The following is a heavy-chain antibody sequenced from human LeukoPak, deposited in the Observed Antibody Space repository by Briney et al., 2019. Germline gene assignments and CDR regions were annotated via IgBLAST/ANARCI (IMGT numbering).Heavy chain of an antibody. V-gene: IGHV3-23*01. Sequence: GGSLRLSCAASGFTFSSYGMSWVRQAPGKGLEWVSAISGSGGSTYYADSVKGRFTISRDNSKNTLYLQMNSLRAGDTAVYYCAKCILTGYYKGYMDVWGKGTTVTISS. D-gene: IGHD3-9*01. J-gene: IGHJ6*03. CDR1: GFTFSSYG. CDR3: AKCILTGYYKGYMDV. CDR2: ISGSGGST.